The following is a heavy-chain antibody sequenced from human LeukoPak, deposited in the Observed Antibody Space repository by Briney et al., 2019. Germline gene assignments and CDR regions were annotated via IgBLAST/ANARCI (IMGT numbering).Heavy chain of an antibody. D-gene: IGHD5-24*01. J-gene: IGHJ4*02. CDR2: ISYDGSNK. CDR3: ARDTGWLQWGLDY. Sequence: PGRSLRLSCAASGFTFSSYGMDWVRQAPGKGLEWVAVISYDGSNKYYADSVKGRFTISRGNSKNTLYLQMNSLRAEDTAVYYCARDTGWLQWGLDYWGQGTLVTVSS. CDR1: GFTFSSYG. V-gene: IGHV3-30*03.